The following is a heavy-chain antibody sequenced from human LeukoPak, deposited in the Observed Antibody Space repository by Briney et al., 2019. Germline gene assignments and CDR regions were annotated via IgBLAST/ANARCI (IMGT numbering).Heavy chain of an antibody. Sequence: AETLSLTCAVYGGSFSGYYWSWIRQPPGKGLEWIGEINHSGSTNYNPSLKSRVTISVDTSKNQFSLKLSSVTAADTAVYYCARRRIVVVVATTYRYNWFDPWGQGTLVTVSS. CDR1: GGSFSGYY. V-gene: IGHV4-34*01. J-gene: IGHJ5*02. CDR2: INHSGST. D-gene: IGHD2-15*01. CDR3: ARRRIVVVVATTYRYNWFDP.